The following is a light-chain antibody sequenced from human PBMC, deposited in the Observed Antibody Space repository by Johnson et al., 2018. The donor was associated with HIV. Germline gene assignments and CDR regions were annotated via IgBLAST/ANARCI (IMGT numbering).Light chain of an antibody. V-gene: IGLV1-51*02. Sequence: TQPPSVSAAPGQKVTISCSGSSSNIGNNYVSWYQQLPGTAPKLLIYENNKRPSGIPARFSGSKSGTSATLGITGLQTGDGADYYCGTWDSSLSAGFFGTGTKVTVL. CDR2: ENN. J-gene: IGLJ1*01. CDR3: GTWDSSLSAGF. CDR1: SSNIGNNY.